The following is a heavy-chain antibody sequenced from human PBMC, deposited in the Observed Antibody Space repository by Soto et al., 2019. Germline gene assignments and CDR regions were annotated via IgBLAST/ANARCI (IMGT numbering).Heavy chain of an antibody. Sequence: QVQLQESGPGLVKPSQTLSLTCTVSGGSISSGGYYWSWIRQHPGKGLEWIGYIYYSGSTYYNPSLKSRVTISVDTSKNQSALKLSSVTAADTAVYYCASSGMNYEFWSGFDYWGQGTLVTISS. CDR1: GGSISSGGYY. J-gene: IGHJ4*02. V-gene: IGHV4-31*03. CDR3: ASSGMNYEFWSGFDY. CDR2: IYYSGST. D-gene: IGHD3-3*01.